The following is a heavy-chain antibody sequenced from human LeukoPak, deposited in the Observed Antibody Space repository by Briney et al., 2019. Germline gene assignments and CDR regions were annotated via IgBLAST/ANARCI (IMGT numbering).Heavy chain of an antibody. J-gene: IGHJ2*01. V-gene: IGHV3-7*01. CDR2: IKQDGSET. Sequence: PGGSLRLSCAASGFPFNNYWMSWVRQAPGKGLEGVANIKQDGSETYYVDSVKGRFTISRDNAKNSLYLQMNSLRAEDTALYHCARDAHCSSTSCDKPLWYFELWGRGTLVTVSS. D-gene: IGHD2-2*02. CDR1: GFPFNNYW. CDR3: ARDAHCSSTSCDKPLWYFEL.